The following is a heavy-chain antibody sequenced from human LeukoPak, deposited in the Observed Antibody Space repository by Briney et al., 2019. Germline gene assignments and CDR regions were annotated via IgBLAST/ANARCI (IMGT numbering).Heavy chain of an antibody. CDR1: GGSISSGGYS. CDR2: IYHSGST. CDR3: ARAAREDDFWSGYLAFDY. J-gene: IGHJ4*02. V-gene: IGHV4-30-2*01. Sequence: SQTLSLTCAVSGGSISSGGYSWSWIRQPPGKGLEWIGYIYHSGSTYYNPSLKSRVTISVDRSKNQFPLKLSSVTAADTAVYYCARAAREDDFWSGYLAFDYWGQGTLVTVSS. D-gene: IGHD3-3*01.